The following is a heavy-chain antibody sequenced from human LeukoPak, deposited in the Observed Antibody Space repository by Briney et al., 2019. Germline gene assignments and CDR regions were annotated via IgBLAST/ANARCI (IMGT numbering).Heavy chain of an antibody. CDR2: IYYSGST. J-gene: IGHJ4*02. D-gene: IGHD3-3*01. V-gene: IGHV4-31*03. Sequence: PQTLSLTCTVSGGSISSGGYYWSWIRQHPGRGLEWIGYIYYSGSTYYNPSLKSRVTISVDTSKNQFSLKLSSVTAADTAVYYCARVFRRSGYYNFDYWGQGTLVTVSS. CDR1: GGSISSGGYY. CDR3: ARVFRRSGYYNFDY.